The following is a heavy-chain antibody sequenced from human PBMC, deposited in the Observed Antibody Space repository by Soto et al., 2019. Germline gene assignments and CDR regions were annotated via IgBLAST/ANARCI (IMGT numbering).Heavy chain of an antibody. CDR2: ISTRNGAT. CDR1: GYTFNTYG. J-gene: IGHJ4*02. D-gene: IGHD2-21*01. Sequence: QVHLVQSGAEVRKPGASVKVSCKTSGYTFNTYGIIWVRQAPGQHLEWLGWISTRNGATNYAQGFQGRVTLTTAISTTAYMELMNLRSDDTAVYFWARVQLLPNPASDFWGQGTLVTVSS. V-gene: IGHV1-18*04. CDR3: ARVQLLPNPASDF.